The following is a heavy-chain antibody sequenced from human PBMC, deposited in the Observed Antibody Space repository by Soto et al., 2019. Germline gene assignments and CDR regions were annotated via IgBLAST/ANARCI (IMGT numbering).Heavy chain of an antibody. CDR3: ARDLGVNTAMVYYYYGMDV. CDR2: ISPNSGAT. J-gene: IGHJ6*02. CDR1: GYTFTSYG. Sequence: ASVKVSCKASGYTFTSYGIIWVRQAPGQGLEWMGYISPNSGATTYAQNLQGRLTLTTDTSTSTAYMELSSLSSGDTAVYYCARDLGVNTAMVYYYYGMDVWGQGTMVTVSS. V-gene: IGHV1-18*01. D-gene: IGHD5-18*01.